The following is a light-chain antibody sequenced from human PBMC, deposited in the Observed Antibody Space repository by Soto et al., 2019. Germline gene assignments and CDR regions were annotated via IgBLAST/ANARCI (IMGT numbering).Light chain of an antibody. CDR2: ETT. CDR3: LLSFPGARRI. J-gene: IGLJ2*01. CDR1: TGDVTSGRS. V-gene: IGLV7-46*01. Sequence: QAVVTQEPSLTVSPGGTVTLTCGSSTGDVTSGRSPYWFQKKPGQAARTLIYETTKKRSWTPARFSGSXXXGQAALXLACAQPEDEADYFCLLSFPGARRIVGGGTKLTVL.